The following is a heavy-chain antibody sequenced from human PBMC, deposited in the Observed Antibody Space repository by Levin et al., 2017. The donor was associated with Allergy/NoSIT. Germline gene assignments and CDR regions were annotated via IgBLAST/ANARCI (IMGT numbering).Heavy chain of an antibody. V-gene: IGHV3-21*01. CDR3: AGPAYCSSTSCDREDYYYYYGMDV. CDR2: ISSSSSYI. D-gene: IGHD2-2*01. Sequence: FCAASGFTFSSYSMNWVRQAPGKGLEWVSSISSSSSYIYYADSVKGRFTISRDNAKNSLYLQMNSLRAEDTAVYYCAGPAYCSSTSCDREDYYYYYGMDVWGQGTTVTVSS. CDR1: GFTFSSYS. J-gene: IGHJ6*02.